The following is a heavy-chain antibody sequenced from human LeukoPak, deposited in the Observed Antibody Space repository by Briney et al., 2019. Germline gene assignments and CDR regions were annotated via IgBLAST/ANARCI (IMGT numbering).Heavy chain of an antibody. CDR1: GYSISSGYY. CDR3: ARSVVWGMRGPFDY. CDR2: IYHSGST. V-gene: IGHV4-38-2*02. D-gene: IGHD3-10*01. J-gene: IGHJ4*02. Sequence: SETLSLTCTVSGYSISSGYYWGWIRQPPGKGLEWIGSIYHSGSTNYNPSLKSRVTISVDTSKNQFSLKLSSVTAADTAVYYCARSVVWGMRGPFDYWGQGTLVTVSS.